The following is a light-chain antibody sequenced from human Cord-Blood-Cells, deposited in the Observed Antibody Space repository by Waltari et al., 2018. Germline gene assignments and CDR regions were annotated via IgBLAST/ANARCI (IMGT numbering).Light chain of an antibody. Sequence: QSAMTQPASVSGSPGQSLTISCTGTSSDVGGYNSVSWYQQHPGKAPKLMMSDVSNRPSGVSNRCSASKSGNTASLTISGRQTEDEADYYCSSYTSSSTWVFGGGTKLTVL. CDR2: DVS. CDR3: SSYTSSSTWV. CDR1: SSDVGGYNS. J-gene: IGLJ3*02. V-gene: IGLV2-14*03.